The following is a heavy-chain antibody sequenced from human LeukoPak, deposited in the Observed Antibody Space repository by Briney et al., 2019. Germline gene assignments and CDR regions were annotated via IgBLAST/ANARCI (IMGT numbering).Heavy chain of an antibody. Sequence: GGSLRLSCAASGFTFSSYAMHWVRQAPGKGLEYVSAISSNGGSTYHANSVKGRFTISRDNSKNTLYLQMGSLRAEDMAVYYCARSSGFLEWLPSDYWGQGTLVTVSS. V-gene: IGHV3-64*01. CDR3: ARSSGFLEWLPSDY. J-gene: IGHJ4*02. CDR1: GFTFSSYA. CDR2: ISSNGGST. D-gene: IGHD3-3*01.